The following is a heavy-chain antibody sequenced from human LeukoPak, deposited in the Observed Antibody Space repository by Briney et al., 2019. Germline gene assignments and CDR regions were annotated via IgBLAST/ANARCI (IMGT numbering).Heavy chain of an antibody. Sequence: ASVEVSCKASGYTFTGYYMHWVRQAPGQGLEWMGWINPNSGGTNYAQKFQGWVTMTRDTSISTAYMELSRLRSEDTAVYYCARVYYYDSSGYGYWGQGTLVTVSS. CDR1: GYTFTGYY. CDR3: ARVYYYDSSGYGY. CDR2: INPNSGGT. V-gene: IGHV1-2*04. J-gene: IGHJ4*02. D-gene: IGHD3-22*01.